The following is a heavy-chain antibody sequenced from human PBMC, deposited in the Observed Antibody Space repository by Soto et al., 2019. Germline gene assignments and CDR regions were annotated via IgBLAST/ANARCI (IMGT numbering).Heavy chain of an antibody. CDR2: ISSSSSTI. Sequence: SLRLSCAASGFTFSSYSMNWVRQAPGKGLEWVSYISSSSSTIYYADSVKGRFTISRDSAKNSLYLQMNSLRAEDTAVYYCARERILTGYYAFDYWGQGTLVTVSS. D-gene: IGHD3-9*01. CDR3: ARERILTGYYAFDY. J-gene: IGHJ4*02. V-gene: IGHV3-48*01. CDR1: GFTFSSYS.